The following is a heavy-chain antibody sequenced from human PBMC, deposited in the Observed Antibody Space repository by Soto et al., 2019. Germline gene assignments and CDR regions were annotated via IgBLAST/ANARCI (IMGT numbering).Heavy chain of an antibody. CDR2: INHSGST. D-gene: IGHD3-3*01. CDR3: ARDWGHYDFWSGYYQAYYYYGMDV. J-gene: IGHJ6*02. V-gene: IGHV4-34*01. Sequence: SETLSLTCTVSAYSITSGYYWSWIRQPPGKGLEWIGEINHSGSTNYNPSLKSRVTISVDTSKNQFSLKLSSVTAADTAVYYCARDWGHYDFWSGYYQAYYYYGMDVWGQGTTVTVSS. CDR1: AYSITSGYY.